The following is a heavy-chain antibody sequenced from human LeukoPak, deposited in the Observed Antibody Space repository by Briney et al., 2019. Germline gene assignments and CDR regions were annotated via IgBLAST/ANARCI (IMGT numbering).Heavy chain of an antibody. V-gene: IGHV3-66*02. CDR1: GFTVSSNY. J-gene: IGHJ4*02. Sequence: GGSLRLSCAASGFTVSSNYMSWVRQAPGKGLEWVSVIYSGGSTYYADSVKGRFTTSRDDSKNTLYLQMNSLRAEDTAVYYCARRGREAPSGSYDYWGQGTLVTVSS. D-gene: IGHD1-26*01. CDR2: IYSGGST. CDR3: ARRGREAPSGSYDY.